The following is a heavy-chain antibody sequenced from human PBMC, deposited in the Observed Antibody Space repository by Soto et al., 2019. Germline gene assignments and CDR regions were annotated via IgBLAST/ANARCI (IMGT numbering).Heavy chain of an antibody. CDR3: ARQGSITAFDI. CDR1: GGSISSYY. J-gene: IGHJ3*02. V-gene: IGHV4-59*08. D-gene: IGHD3-10*01. Sequence: QVQLQESGPGLVKPSETLSLTCTVSGGSISSYYWSWIRQPPGKGLEWIGYIYYSGSTNYNPSLKSRVTISVDTSKNQFSLKLSSVTAADTAVYYCARQGSITAFDIWGQGTMVTVSS. CDR2: IYYSGST.